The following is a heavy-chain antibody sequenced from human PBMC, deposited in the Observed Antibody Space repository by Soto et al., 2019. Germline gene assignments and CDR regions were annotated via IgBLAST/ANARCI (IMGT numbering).Heavy chain of an antibody. CDR3: ARDSDDSSGYYLLGAYYFDY. J-gene: IGHJ4*02. V-gene: IGHV3-48*01. CDR2: ISSSSSTI. Sequence: PGGSLRLSCAASGFTFSSYSMNWVRQATGKGLEWVSYISSSSSTIYYADSVKGRFTISRDNAKNSLYLQMNSLRAEDTAVYYCARDSDDSSGYYLLGAYYFDYWGQGT. D-gene: IGHD3-22*01. CDR1: GFTFSSYS.